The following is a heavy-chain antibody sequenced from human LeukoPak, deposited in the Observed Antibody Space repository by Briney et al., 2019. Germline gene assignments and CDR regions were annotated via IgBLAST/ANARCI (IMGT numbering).Heavy chain of an antibody. V-gene: IGHV4-59*01. D-gene: IGHD3-22*01. CDR3: ARSYYSDSSGYYYLVY. Sequence: SETLSLTCTVSGGSISSYYWNWIRRPPGKGLEWIGYIYYSGSTNYNPSLKRRVTISVDTSKNQFSLNLSSVTAADTAVYYCARSYYSDSSGYYYLVYWGQGTLVTVSS. J-gene: IGHJ4*02. CDR1: GGSISSYY. CDR2: IYYSGST.